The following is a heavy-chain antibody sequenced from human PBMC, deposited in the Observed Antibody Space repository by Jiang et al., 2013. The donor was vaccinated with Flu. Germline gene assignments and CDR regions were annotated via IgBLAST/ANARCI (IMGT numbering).Heavy chain of an antibody. D-gene: IGHD1-26*01. CDR1: GFSFSSYA. CDR2: ISGSGGGT. V-gene: IGHV3-23*04. CDR3: AASKWELLPFDY. J-gene: IGHJ4*02. Sequence: QLVESGGGLVQPGGSLRVSCAASGFSFSSYALSWVRQAPAQGLEWVSAISGSGGGTYYADSVKGRFTISRDNSKNTLYLQMNSLRAEDTAVYYCAASKWELLPFDYWGQGTLVTVSS.